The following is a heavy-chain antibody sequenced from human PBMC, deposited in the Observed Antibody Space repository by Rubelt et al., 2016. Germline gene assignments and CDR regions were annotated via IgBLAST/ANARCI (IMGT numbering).Heavy chain of an antibody. CDR1: GFTVSSSC. Sequence: EVQLVESGGDLVQPGESLRLSCAASGFTVSSSCMSWVRQAPGKGLEWVSLLDSGGGTSYAASVKGRFTISSDNSKNTLYLQINSLRADDTAVYYCARYQPPTPRDGMDVWGQGTTVTVSS. CDR2: LDSGGGT. J-gene: IGHJ6*02. D-gene: IGHD2-15*01. V-gene: IGHV3-66*01. CDR3: ARYQPPTPRDGMDV.